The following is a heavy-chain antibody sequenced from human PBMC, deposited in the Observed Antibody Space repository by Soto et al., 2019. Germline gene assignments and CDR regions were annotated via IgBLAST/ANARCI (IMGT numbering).Heavy chain of an antibody. CDR1: GGTFSSYA. CDR2: IIPIFGTA. Sequence: SVKVSCKASGGTFSSYAISCVLQSPVQGLDWMGGIIPIFGTANYAQKFQGRVTITADESTSTAYMELSSLRSEDTAVYYCARVRGSYPDDAFDIWGQGTMVTVSS. V-gene: IGHV1-69*13. J-gene: IGHJ3*02. CDR3: ARVRGSYPDDAFDI. D-gene: IGHD1-26*01.